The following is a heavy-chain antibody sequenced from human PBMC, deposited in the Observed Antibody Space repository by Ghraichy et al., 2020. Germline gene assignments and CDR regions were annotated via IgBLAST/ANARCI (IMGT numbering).Heavy chain of an antibody. V-gene: IGHV4-39*01. D-gene: IGHD4-17*01. J-gene: IGHJ6*01. Sequence: SQTLSLTCTVSGGSISSSSYYWGWIRQPPGKGLEWIGSIYYGGRTYYNPSLKSRVTISVDTSMNQFSLRLSSVTAADTAVYYCARPTHGEGGPYYYDLDVWGRRTTVTVS. CDR2: IYYGGRT. CDR1: GGSISSSSYY. CDR3: ARPTHGEGGPYYYDLDV.